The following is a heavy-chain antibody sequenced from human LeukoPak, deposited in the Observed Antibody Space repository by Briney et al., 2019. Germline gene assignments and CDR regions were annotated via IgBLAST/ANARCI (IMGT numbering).Heavy chain of an antibody. J-gene: IGHJ5*02. CDR1: GFTFSDYY. CDR3: AREGCSGGSCKSDNWFDP. V-gene: IGHV3-11*06. D-gene: IGHD2-15*01. CDR2: ISSSSSYT. Sequence: GGSLRLSCAASGFTFSDYYMSWIRQAPGKGLEWVSYISSSSSYTNYADSVKGRFTISRDNAKNSLYLQMNSLRAEDTAVYYCAREGCSGGSCKSDNWFDPWGQGTLVTVSS.